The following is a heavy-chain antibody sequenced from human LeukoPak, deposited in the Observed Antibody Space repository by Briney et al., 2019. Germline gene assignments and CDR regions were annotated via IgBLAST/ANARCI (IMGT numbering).Heavy chain of an antibody. Sequence: GGSLRLSCAASGFTFEHYGMHWVRQVPGKGLEWVSAISGSGGSTYYANSVKGRFTISRDNSKNTLYLQMNSLRAEDTAVYYCAKVAAAGTPLGADYYYGMDVWGQGTTVTVSS. CDR1: GFTFEHYG. D-gene: IGHD6-13*01. V-gene: IGHV3-23*01. J-gene: IGHJ6*02. CDR2: ISGSGGST. CDR3: AKVAAAGTPLGADYYYGMDV.